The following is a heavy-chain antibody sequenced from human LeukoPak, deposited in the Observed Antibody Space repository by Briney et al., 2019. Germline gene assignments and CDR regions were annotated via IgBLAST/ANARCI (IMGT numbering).Heavy chain of an antibody. D-gene: IGHD5-24*01. CDR3: ARVRRLFKNGYNQFDY. V-gene: IGHV3-7*01. J-gene: IGHJ4*02. CDR1: GFTFSSYW. CDR2: IKEDGSEK. Sequence: GGSLGLSCAASGFTFSSYWMSWVRQAPGKGLVWVANIKEDGSEKYYVDSVKGRFTISRDNAKNSLYLRMNSLRAEDTAVYYCARVRRLFKNGYNQFDYWGQGTLVTVSS.